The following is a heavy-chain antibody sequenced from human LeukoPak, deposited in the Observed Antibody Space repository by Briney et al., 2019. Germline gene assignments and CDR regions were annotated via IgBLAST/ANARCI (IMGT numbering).Heavy chain of an antibody. V-gene: IGHV1-2*02. D-gene: IGHD5-12*01. J-gene: IGHJ3*02. Sequence: GASVKVSCKASGYSFSGYYKNWVRQAPGQGLEWMGWINPNSGGTNYAQRFQGRVTMTRDMSISTAYMELSRLRSDDTAVYYCARMDGYSGYDYASGDAFDIWGQGTMVTVSS. CDR1: GYSFSGYY. CDR3: ARMDGYSGYDYASGDAFDI. CDR2: INPNSGGT.